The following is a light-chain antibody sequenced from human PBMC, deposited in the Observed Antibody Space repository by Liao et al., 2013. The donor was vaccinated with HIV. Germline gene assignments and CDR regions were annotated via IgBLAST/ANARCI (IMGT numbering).Light chain of an antibody. CDR2: KDS. CDR1: ALPKQY. CDR3: QAWDSSTAV. V-gene: IGLV3-25*02. J-gene: IGLJ2*01. Sequence: SYELTQPPSVSVSPGQTARITCSGDALPKQYAYWYQQKPGQAPVLVIYKDSERPSGIPERFSGSNSGNTATLTISRVEAGDEADYYCQAWDSSTAVFGGGTKLTVL.